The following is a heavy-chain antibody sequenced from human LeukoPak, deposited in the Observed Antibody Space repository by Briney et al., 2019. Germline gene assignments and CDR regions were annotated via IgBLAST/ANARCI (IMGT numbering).Heavy chain of an antibody. CDR2: INPSGGST. Sequence: ASVKVSRKASGYSFTTYYMHWVRQAPGQGLEWMGIINPSGGSTSYAQTFQGRVTMTRDTSTSTVYMELSNLRSEDTAVYYCAGGYYYDTSGYYYWGQGTLVTVSS. J-gene: IGHJ4*02. CDR3: AGGYYYDTSGYYY. CDR1: GYSFTTYY. V-gene: IGHV1-46*01. D-gene: IGHD3-22*01.